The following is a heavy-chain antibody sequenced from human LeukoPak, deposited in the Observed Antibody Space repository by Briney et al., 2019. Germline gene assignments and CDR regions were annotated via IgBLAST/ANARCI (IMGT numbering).Heavy chain of an antibody. CDR3: AKDGQWELGNWFDP. V-gene: IGHV3-9*01. J-gene: IGHJ5*02. CDR2: ISWNSGSI. CDR1: GFTFSSYG. D-gene: IGHD1-26*01. Sequence: GGSLRLSCAASGFTFSSYGMHWVRQAPGEGLEWVSGISWNSGSIGYADSVKGRFTISRDNAKNSLYLQMNSLRAEDTALYYCAKDGQWELGNWFDPWGPGTLVTVSS.